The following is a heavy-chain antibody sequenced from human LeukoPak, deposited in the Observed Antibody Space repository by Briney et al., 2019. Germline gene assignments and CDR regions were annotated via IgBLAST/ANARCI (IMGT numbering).Heavy chain of an antibody. Sequence: PGGSLRLSCADSGFTFSDYYMSWIRQAPGKGLEWDSYISSSGSSIYYADSVKGRFTISRDNAKNSLYLQMNSLRAEDTAVYYCARHHCSSTSCYSHMDVWGKGTTVTVSS. J-gene: IGHJ6*03. CDR1: GFTFSDYY. V-gene: IGHV3-11*04. CDR2: ISSSGSSI. CDR3: ARHHCSSTSCYSHMDV. D-gene: IGHD2-2*01.